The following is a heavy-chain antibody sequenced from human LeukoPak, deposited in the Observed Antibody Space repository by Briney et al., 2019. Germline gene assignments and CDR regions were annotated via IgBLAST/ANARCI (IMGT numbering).Heavy chain of an antibody. V-gene: IGHV4-30-4*01. CDR3: AGVPKGDSHFDY. D-gene: IGHD2-21*01. CDR2: ISYTGAT. CDR1: GVSISSADYY. J-gene: IGHJ4*02. Sequence: SQTLSLTCTVSGVSISSADYYWSWIRQPPGKGLEWIGYISYTGATFYNPSLKSRLAMSVDTSKNQFSLNLNSVTAADTAVYYCAGVPKGDSHFDYWGQGTLVTVSS.